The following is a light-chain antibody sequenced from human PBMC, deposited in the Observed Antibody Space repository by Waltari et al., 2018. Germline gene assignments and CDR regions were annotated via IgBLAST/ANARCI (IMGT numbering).Light chain of an antibody. CDR3: NSFTSSSTWV. CDR1: SNDVGGYNY. V-gene: IGLV2-14*01. J-gene: IGLJ3*02. Sequence: QSALTQPASVSGSPGQSITISCTGTSNDVGGYNYDSWYQQHPGKAPKLIIFDVNDRPSGVSNRFAVSKSGNTASLTISGLQAEDEADDYCNSFTSSSTWVFGGGTKLTVL. CDR2: DVN.